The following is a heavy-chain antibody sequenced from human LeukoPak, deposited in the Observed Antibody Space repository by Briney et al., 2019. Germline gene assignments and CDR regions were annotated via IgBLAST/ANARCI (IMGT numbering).Heavy chain of an antibody. CDR3: ARGPYIAVAGTEWYFDY. Sequence: GEPLKISCKGSGYSFTSYWIGWVRQPPGKGLEWMGIFYPGDSDTRYSPSFQGQVTISADKSISTAYLQWSSLKASDTAMYYCARGPYIAVAGTEWYFDYWGQGTLVTVSS. V-gene: IGHV5-51*01. D-gene: IGHD6-19*01. CDR2: FYPGDSDT. J-gene: IGHJ4*02. CDR1: GYSFTSYW.